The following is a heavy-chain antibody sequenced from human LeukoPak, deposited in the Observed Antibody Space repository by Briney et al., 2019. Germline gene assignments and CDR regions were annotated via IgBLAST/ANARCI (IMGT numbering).Heavy chain of an antibody. CDR3: ARDISELLGPYFDY. J-gene: IGHJ4*02. CDR1: GYTFTGYY. V-gene: IGHV1-2*02. Sequence: GASVKVSCKASGYTFTGYYMHWVRQAPGQGLEWMGWINPNSGGTNYAQKFQGRVTMTRDTSISTAYMELSRLRSDDTAVYYCARDISELLGPYFDYWGQGTLVTVSS. D-gene: IGHD1-26*01. CDR2: INPNSGGT.